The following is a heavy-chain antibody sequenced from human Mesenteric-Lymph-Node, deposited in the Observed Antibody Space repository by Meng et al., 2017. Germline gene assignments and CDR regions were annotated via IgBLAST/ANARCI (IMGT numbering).Heavy chain of an antibody. J-gene: IGHJ4*02. V-gene: IGHV3-7*01. CDR2: INQDGREK. CDR1: GFTFRTSW. D-gene: IGHD3-3*01. CDR3: ARLDNSGYHNFDY. Sequence: GESLKISCAASGFTFRTSWMSWVRQAPGQGLEWVANINQDGREKHYVDSVWGRFTISRDNARESLDLQLNSLRAEDTAVYYCARLDNSGYHNFDYWGQGTLVTVSS.